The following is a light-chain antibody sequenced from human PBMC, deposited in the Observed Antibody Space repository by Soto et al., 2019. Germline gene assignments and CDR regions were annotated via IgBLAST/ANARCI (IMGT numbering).Light chain of an antibody. CDR2: GNS. J-gene: IGLJ2*01. Sequence: QSVLTQPPSVSGAPGQRVTISCTGSSSNIGAGYDVHWYQQIPGTAPKLLISGNSNRPSGVPDRVSGSKSGTSASLAITGLQAEDEADYYCQSYDSSLSGYVVFGGGTKLTVL. V-gene: IGLV1-40*01. CDR1: SSNIGAGYD. CDR3: QSYDSSLSGYVV.